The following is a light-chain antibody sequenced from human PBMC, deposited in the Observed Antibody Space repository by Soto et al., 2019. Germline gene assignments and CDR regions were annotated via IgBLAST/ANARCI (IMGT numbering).Light chain of an antibody. CDR3: GTWDTSLSAGV. Sequence: QSVLTQPPSLSAAAGQKVTISCSGSSSNIGNNFVSWYQQLPGAAPKLLTYDNDRRPSGIPDRFSGSKSGTSATLVITGLQTGDEAVYYCGTWDTSLSAGVFGTGTKLTVL. CDR2: DND. J-gene: IGLJ1*01. CDR1: SSNIGNNF. V-gene: IGLV1-51*01.